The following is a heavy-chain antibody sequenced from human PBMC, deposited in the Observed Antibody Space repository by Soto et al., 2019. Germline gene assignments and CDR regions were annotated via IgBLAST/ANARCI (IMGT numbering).Heavy chain of an antibody. CDR3: ARHYSSGSRNWFDP. V-gene: IGHV4-39*01. J-gene: IGHJ5*02. CDR1: GGSINSSSYF. CDR2: IYYSGST. D-gene: IGHD6-19*01. Sequence: SETLSLTCSVSGGSINSSSYFWGWVRRPPGKGLEWIGSIYYSGSTYYNPSLRSRVTISVDTSKNQFSLKLSSVTAADTAVFYCARHYSSGSRNWFDPWGQGTLVTVSS.